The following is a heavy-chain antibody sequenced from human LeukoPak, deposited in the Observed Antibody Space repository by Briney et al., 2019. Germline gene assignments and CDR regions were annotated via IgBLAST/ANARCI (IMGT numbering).Heavy chain of an antibody. CDR2: IKQDGSEK. CDR3: ARELDYYDSSGYYVDAFDI. J-gene: IGHJ3*02. D-gene: IGHD3-22*01. Sequence: GGSLRLSCAASGFTFSSYWMSWVRQAPGKGLEWVANIKQDGSEKYYVDSVKGRFTISRDNAKNSLYLQMNSLRAEDTAVYYCARELDYYDSSGYYVDAFDIWGQGTMVTVSS. V-gene: IGHV3-7*01. CDR1: GFTFSSYW.